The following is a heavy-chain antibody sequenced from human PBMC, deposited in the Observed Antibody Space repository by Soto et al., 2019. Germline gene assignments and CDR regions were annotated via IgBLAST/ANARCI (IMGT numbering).Heavy chain of an antibody. CDR2: ISGSSGTT. CDR3: AIDIYSDTPGLSRLRVEGLDV. Sequence: EVQLLESGGGLVQPGGSLRLSCEASGFTFSNYAMTWVRQAPGKGLEWVSVISGSSGTTHYGDSVKGRFAISRDNSKNTVYLQMNSLRAEDTALYYCAIDIYSDTPGLSRLRVEGLDVWGQGTTVTVSS. D-gene: IGHD1-1*01. J-gene: IGHJ6*02. V-gene: IGHV3-23*01. CDR1: GFTFSNYA.